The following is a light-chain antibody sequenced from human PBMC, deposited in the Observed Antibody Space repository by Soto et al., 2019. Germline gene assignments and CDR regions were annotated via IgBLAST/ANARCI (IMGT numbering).Light chain of an antibody. Sequence: EFVLTQSPGKLSLSPGERATLSCRVSQSISSSFLAWYQQKPGQAPRLLIYGASSRGTGIPDRFSGSGSGTDFTLTISRLEPEDFAVYYCQQYGSSPPLTFGGGTKVEIK. CDR3: QQYGSSPPLT. CDR2: GAS. CDR1: QSISSSF. J-gene: IGKJ4*01. V-gene: IGKV3-20*01.